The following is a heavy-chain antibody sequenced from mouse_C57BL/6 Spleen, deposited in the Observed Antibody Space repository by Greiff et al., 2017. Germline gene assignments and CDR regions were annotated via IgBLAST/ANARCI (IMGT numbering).Heavy chain of an antibody. D-gene: IGHD1-1*01. CDR3: ARGITTVVAGYYAMDY. Sequence: QVQLQQPGAELVRPGSSVKLSCTASGYTFTSYWMHWVKQRPIQGLEWIGNIDTSDSDTHYNQKFKDKATLTVDKSSSTAYMQLSSLTSEDSAVYYCARGITTVVAGYYAMDYWGQGTSVTVSS. CDR1: GYTFTSYW. J-gene: IGHJ4*01. V-gene: IGHV1-52*01. CDR2: IDTSDSDT.